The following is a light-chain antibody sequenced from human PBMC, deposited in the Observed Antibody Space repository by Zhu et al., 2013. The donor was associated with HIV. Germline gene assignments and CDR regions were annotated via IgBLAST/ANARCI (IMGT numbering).Light chain of an antibody. CDR2: EDS. J-gene: IGLJ2*01. CDR3: QSHDAGHQV. CDR1: SGSIASNY. Sequence: FTLTQPHSVSGSPGTTVSISCTRSSGSIASNYVQWYQHRPGSVPTTVIFEDSRRPSGVPDRLSGSIDSSSNSASILISGLKPEDEADYYCQSHDAGHQVFGGGTKLTV. V-gene: IGLV6-57*03.